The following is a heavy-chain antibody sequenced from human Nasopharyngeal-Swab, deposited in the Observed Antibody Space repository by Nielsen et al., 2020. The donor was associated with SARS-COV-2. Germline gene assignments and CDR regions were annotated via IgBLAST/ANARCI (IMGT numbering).Heavy chain of an antibody. Sequence: GESLKISCAASGFSFSDYDMHWVRQATGKGLEWPSGINSAGVAYSPDSVKGRFTISRENAKTSLYLQMASLIAEDTAVYFCASGTSTSPGIDYWGQGILVTVSS. CDR3: ASGTSTSPGIDY. CDR1: GFSFSDYD. CDR2: INSAGVA. D-gene: IGHD1-1*01. V-gene: IGHV3-13*01. J-gene: IGHJ4*02.